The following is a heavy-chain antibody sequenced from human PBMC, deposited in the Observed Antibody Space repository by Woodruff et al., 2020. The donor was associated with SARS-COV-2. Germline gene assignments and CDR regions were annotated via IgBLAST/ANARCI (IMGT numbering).Heavy chain of an antibody. D-gene: IGHD3-22*01. J-gene: IGHJ4*02. V-gene: IGHV1-24*01. Sequence: FQGRVTMTEDTSTDTAYMELSSLRSEDTAVYYCATARQGSSGYYDYYFDYWGQGTLVTVSS. CDR3: ATARQGSSGYYDYYFDY.